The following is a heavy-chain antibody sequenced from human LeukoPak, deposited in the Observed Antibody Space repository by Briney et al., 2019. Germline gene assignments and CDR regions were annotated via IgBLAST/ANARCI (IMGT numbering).Heavy chain of an antibody. CDR2: ISGSGGST. Sequence: GGSLRLSCAASGFTFSSCAMSWVRQAPGKGLEWVSAISGSGGSTYYADSVKGRFTISRDNSKNTLYLQMNSLRAEDTAVHYCAKDPLPQVVGIRGQGTLVTVSS. D-gene: IGHD6-19*01. CDR3: AKDPLPQVVGI. J-gene: IGHJ4*02. CDR1: GFTFSSCA. V-gene: IGHV3-23*01.